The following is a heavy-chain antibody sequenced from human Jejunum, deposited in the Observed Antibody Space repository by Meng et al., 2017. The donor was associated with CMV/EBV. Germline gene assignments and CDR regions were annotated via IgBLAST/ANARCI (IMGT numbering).Heavy chain of an antibody. CDR1: FSNYG. CDR2: IRYDATSQ. D-gene: IGHD3-3*01. Sequence: FSNYGLHWVRQAAGKGLELVAFIRYDATSQKYEESVKGRFTISRDNSKNTVYLQMNSLRAEDTAVYYCAKGHYDSWSGYHGIDYWGQGTRVTVSS. V-gene: IGHV3-30*02. J-gene: IGHJ4*02. CDR3: AKGHYDSWSGYHGIDY.